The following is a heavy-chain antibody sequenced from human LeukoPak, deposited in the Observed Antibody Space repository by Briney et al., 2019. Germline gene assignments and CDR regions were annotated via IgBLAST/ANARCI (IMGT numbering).Heavy chain of an antibody. Sequence: SETLSLTCTVSGGSVSSGIYYWSWIRQPAGKALEWIGRVYTSGSTKYKPSLKSRVTIALDTSKNQFSLKLRSVTAADRAVYYCARNVDYSGYATAFDIWGQGTIVTVSS. V-gene: IGHV4-61*02. CDR2: VYTSGST. CDR1: GGSVSSGIYY. CDR3: ARNVDYSGYATAFDI. J-gene: IGHJ3*02. D-gene: IGHD5-12*01.